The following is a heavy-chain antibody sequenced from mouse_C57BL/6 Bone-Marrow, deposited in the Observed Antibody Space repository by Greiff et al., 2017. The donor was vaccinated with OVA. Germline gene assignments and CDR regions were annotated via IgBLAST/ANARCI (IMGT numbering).Heavy chain of an antibody. CDR1: GFSLSTFGMG. CDR2: IWWDDDK. D-gene: IGHD4-1*01. CDR3: ARAELGRGEFGY. J-gene: IGHJ2*01. V-gene: IGHV8-8*01. Sequence: QVTLKVCGPGILQPSQTLSLTCSFSGFSLSTFGMGVGWLRQPPGKGLEWLAPIWWDDDKYYTPALKSRLTISKDTSKNQVFLKIANVDTADTATYYGARAELGRGEFGYWGQGTTLTVSS.